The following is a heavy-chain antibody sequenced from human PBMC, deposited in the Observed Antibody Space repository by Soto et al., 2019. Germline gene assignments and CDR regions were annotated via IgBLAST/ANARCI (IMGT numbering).Heavy chain of an antibody. CDR1: GFAFSSHP. V-gene: IGHV3-23*01. CDR2: ISDGGDLT. D-gene: IGHD6-6*01. CDR3: ARRAFGSSRSFDI. J-gene: IGHJ3*02. Sequence: GGSLRLSCTVSGFAFSSHPMSWVRQAPERGLEWVSGISDGGDLTYNADSVRGRFTISRDNSKNTLFLQMNSLRVEDTAVYYCARRAFGSSRSFDIWGQGTMVTV.